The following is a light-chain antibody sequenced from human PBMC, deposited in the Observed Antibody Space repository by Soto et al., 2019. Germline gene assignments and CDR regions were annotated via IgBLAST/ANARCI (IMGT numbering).Light chain of an antibody. CDR2: GAS. V-gene: IGKV3-11*01. Sequence: EIVLTQSXGNLSFSPWEXXXXXXXASQSVSMYLAWYQRKXVQGPRLLICGASXRGTGIPARFSGSGSGTEFTLTISSLDSEDFAVYYSPQRASEPWTFGQG. CDR1: QSVSMY. J-gene: IGKJ1*01. CDR3: PQRASEPWT.